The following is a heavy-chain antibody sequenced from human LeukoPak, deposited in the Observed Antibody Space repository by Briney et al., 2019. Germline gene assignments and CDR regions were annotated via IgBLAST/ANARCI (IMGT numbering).Heavy chain of an antibody. V-gene: IGHV3-64*01. CDR2: ISSNGGST. CDR1: GFTFSSYA. D-gene: IGHD4-17*01. Sequence: GGSLRLSCAASGFTFSSYAMHWVRQAPGKGLEYVSAISSNGGSTYYANSVKGRFTISRDNSKNTLYLQMGSLRAEDMAVYYCARGTVTTFLDYWGQGPLVTVSS. J-gene: IGHJ4*02. CDR3: ARGTVTTFLDY.